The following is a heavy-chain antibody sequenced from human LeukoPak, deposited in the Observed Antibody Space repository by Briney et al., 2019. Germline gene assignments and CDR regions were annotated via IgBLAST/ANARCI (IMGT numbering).Heavy chain of an antibody. D-gene: IGHD1-26*01. V-gene: IGHV4-34*01. Sequence: KTSETVSLTCAVYGGSFSGYYWSWLRQPPGKGREWIGEINHSGSTNDNPSLKSGVTISVDTSKNQFSLKLSSVTAADTAYYFCWNQGHHGKIVGTTLSYLYMDVWGEGTTVTVSS. CDR2: INHSGST. CDR1: GGSFSGYY. J-gene: IGHJ6*03. CDR3: WNQGHHGKIVGTTLSYLYMDV.